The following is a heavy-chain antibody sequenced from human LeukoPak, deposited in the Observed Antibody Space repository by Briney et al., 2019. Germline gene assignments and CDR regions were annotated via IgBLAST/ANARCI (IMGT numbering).Heavy chain of an antibody. D-gene: IGHD2-2*01. J-gene: IGHJ5*02. Sequence: PGGSLRLSCAASGFTFSSYVMSWVRQAPGKGLEWVSAISGSDGSTRYADSVKGRFTVSRDNSKNTLYLQMNSLRAEDTAVCYCAKLLSGYCSRTSCLNWFDPWGQGTLVTVSS. V-gene: IGHV3-23*01. CDR2: ISGSDGST. CDR1: GFTFSSYV. CDR3: AKLLSGYCSRTSCLNWFDP.